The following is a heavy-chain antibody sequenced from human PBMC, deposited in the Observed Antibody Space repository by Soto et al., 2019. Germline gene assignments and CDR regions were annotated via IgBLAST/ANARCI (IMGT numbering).Heavy chain of an antibody. CDR3: ARLYTSSWFDY. J-gene: IGHJ4*02. D-gene: IGHD6-13*01. CDR2: IFDTGST. V-gene: IGHV4-59*11. Sequence: QVQLQESGPGLVKPSETLSLTCTVSGGSISSQYWSWIRQSPGKGLEWIGYIFDTGSTNYNPSLESPVTIPADTSKNQFSLKLTSVTAADTAVYYCARLYTSSWFDYWGQGTLVTVSS. CDR1: GGSISSQY.